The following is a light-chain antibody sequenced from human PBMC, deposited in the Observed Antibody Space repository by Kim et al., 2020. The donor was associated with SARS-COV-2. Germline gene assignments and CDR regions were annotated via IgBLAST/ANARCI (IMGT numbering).Light chain of an antibody. CDR1: SSDVGSYNY. CDR2: DVT. Sequence: QSALTQPASVSGSPGQSITISCTGTSSDVGSYNYVSWYQQHPGKAPKLMLYDVTKRPSGVSNRFSASKSGNTASLTISGLQAEDEADYYCSSFTSSNTLVFGGGTQLTVL. J-gene: IGLJ2*01. CDR3: SSFTSSNTLV. V-gene: IGLV2-14*03.